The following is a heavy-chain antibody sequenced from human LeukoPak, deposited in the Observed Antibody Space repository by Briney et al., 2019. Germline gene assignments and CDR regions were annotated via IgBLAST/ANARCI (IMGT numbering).Heavy chain of an antibody. CDR3: ASTYYDFWSGAPMDV. J-gene: IGHJ6*02. D-gene: IGHD3-3*01. V-gene: IGHV4-34*01. CDR2: INHSGST. Sequence: PSETLSLTCAVYGGSFSGYYWSWIRQPPGKGLEWIGEINHSGSTNYNPSLKSRVTISVDTSKNQFSLKLSSVTAADTAVYYCASTYYDFWSGAPMDVWGQGTTVTVSS. CDR1: GGSFSGYY.